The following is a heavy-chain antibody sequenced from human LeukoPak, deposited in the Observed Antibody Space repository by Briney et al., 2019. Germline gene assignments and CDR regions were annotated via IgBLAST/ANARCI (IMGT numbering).Heavy chain of an antibody. Sequence: GSLRLSCAASGFTFSSYGMHWVRQAPGKGLEWVAVISYDGSDKYYADSVKGRFTISRDNSKNTLYLQMNSLTAEDTAVYYCARGPTGTIDYWGQGTLVTVSS. V-gene: IGHV3-30*03. CDR3: ARGPTGTIDY. J-gene: IGHJ4*02. CDR2: ISYDGSDK. D-gene: IGHD1-1*01. CDR1: GFTFSSYG.